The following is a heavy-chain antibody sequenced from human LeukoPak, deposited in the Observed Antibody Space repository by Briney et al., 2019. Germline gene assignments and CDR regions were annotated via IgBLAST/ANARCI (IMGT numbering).Heavy chain of an antibody. Sequence: ASVKVSCKASGYAFTSYYMHWVRQAPGQGLEWMGIINPSGGSTSYAQKFQGRVTMTRDMSTSTDYMELRSLRSDDTAVYYCARDLAWYYDSSGYYGYWGQGTLVTVSS. J-gene: IGHJ4*02. CDR3: ARDLAWYYDSSGYYGY. CDR2: INPSGGST. V-gene: IGHV1-46*01. D-gene: IGHD3-22*01. CDR1: GYAFTSYY.